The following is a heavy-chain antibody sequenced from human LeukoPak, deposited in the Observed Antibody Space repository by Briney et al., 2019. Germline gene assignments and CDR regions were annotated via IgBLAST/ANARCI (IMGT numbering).Heavy chain of an antibody. CDR2: IYSGDRT. V-gene: IGHV3-66*01. CDR1: GFIVSSDY. CDR3: ARDGGYSYGCGFDY. D-gene: IGHD5-18*01. J-gene: IGHJ4*02. Sequence: GGSLRLSCAASGFIVSSDYMSWVRQSPGKGLEWVSVIYSGDRTYYADSVKGRFTISSDSSKNTLYLQMNSLRAEDTAVYYRARDGGYSYGCGFDYWGQGTLVTVSS.